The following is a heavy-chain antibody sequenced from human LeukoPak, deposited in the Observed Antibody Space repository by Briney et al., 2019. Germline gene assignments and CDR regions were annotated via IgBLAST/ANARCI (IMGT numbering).Heavy chain of an antibody. J-gene: IGHJ5*02. D-gene: IGHD3-3*01. CDR3: ARGQPYDFWSGYAPGWFDP. V-gene: IGHV4-59*01. Sequence: SETLSLTCTVSGGSISSYYWSWIRQPPGKGLEWFGYIYYRGSTNYNPSLKSRVTISVDTSKNQFSLKLSSVTAADTAVYYCARGQPYDFWSGYAPGWFDPWGQGTLVTVSS. CDR1: GGSISSYY. CDR2: IYYRGST.